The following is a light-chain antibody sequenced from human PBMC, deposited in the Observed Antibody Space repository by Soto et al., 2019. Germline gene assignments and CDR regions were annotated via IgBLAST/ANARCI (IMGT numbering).Light chain of an antibody. V-gene: IGKV3-20*01. CDR2: DAS. CDR3: QRYDESPPYT. Sequence: VLTQSPGTLSLSPGARATLSCRASENIYTSYVAWFQQRPGQPPRLLIYDASSRAAGVPDRFSGSGSGTDFTLTISKLEPEDFALYYCQRYDESPPYTFGQGNKVEIK. J-gene: IGKJ2*01. CDR1: ENIYTSY.